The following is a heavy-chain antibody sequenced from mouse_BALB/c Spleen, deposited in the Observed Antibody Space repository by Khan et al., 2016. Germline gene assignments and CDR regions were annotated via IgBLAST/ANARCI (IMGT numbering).Heavy chain of an antibody. CDR2: ISTYYGDA. D-gene: IGHD1-1*01. V-gene: IGHV1S137*01. CDR1: GYTFTDYA. CDR3: ARGATVVVDY. J-gene: IGHJ2*01. Sequence: QVQLKESGAELVRPGVSVKISCKGSGYTFTDYAMHWVKQSHAKSLEWIGVISTYYGDASYNQKFKGKATMTVDKSSSTAYMELARQTSEDSAIYYCARGATVVVDYWGQGTTLTVSS.